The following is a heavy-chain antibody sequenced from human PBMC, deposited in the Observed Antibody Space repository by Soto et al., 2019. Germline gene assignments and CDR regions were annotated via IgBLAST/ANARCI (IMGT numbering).Heavy chain of an antibody. V-gene: IGHV2-5*02. Sequence: SGPTLVNPTQTLTLTCTFSGFSLSTSGVGVGWIRQPPGKALEWLALIYWDDDKRYSPSLKSRLTITKDTSKNQVVLTMTNMAPVDTAIYYCAQRRMDSSGWPYFNYGGQGTLFPVS. CDR2: IYWDDDK. CDR3: AQRRMDSSGWPYFNY. J-gene: IGHJ4*02. D-gene: IGHD6-19*01. CDR1: GFSLSTSGVG.